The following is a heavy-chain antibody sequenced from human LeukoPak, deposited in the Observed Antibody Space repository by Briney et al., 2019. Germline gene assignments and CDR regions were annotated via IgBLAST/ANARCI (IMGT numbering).Heavy chain of an antibody. V-gene: IGHV1-2*02. Sequence: ASVKVSCKASEYTFTAYYLHWVRQAPGQGLEWMGWIHPNSGGTNYAQNFQGRVSMTTDTSISTVYMELSRLRSDDTAVYYCARDYYGSGTYYKDYWGQGTLVTVSS. D-gene: IGHD3-10*01. CDR2: IHPNSGGT. CDR3: ARDYYGSGTYYKDY. CDR1: EYTFTAYY. J-gene: IGHJ4*02.